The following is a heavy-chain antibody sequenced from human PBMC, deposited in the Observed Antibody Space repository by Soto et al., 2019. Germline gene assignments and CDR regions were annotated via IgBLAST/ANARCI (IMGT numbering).Heavy chain of an antibody. Sequence: QVQLVQSGAEVNKPVFSVKISCNSSGGPFSSYAISWVRQAPGQGLEWMGGIIPIFGTANYAQKFQGRVTITADESTSTAYMELSSLRSEDTAVYYCSRGAHYYDEHYFDYWGQGTLVTVSS. CDR1: GGPFSSYA. J-gene: IGHJ4*02. CDR3: SRGAHYYDEHYFDY. D-gene: IGHD3-22*01. CDR2: IIPIFGTA. V-gene: IGHV1-69*01.